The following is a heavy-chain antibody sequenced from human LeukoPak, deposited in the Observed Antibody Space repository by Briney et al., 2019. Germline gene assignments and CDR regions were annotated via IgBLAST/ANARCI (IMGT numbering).Heavy chain of an antibody. CDR3: ARGTDTAMVTPIAHDY. CDR2: IIPICGKA. D-gene: IGHD5-18*01. CDR1: GGTFTSYA. Sequence: SVKVSCKASGGTFTSYAISWVRQAPGQGLEWMGGIIPICGKANYAQKFQGRVTITADESTSTAYMELSSLRSEDTAVYYCARGTDTAMVTPIAHDYWGQGTLVTVSS. V-gene: IGHV1-69*01. J-gene: IGHJ4*02.